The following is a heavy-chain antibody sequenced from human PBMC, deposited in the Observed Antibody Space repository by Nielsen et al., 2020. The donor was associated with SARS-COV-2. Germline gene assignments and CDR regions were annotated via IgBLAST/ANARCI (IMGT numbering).Heavy chain of an antibody. CDR3: ARIQLELRLFYFYYSMDV. Sequence: SGPTLVKPTETLTLTCTVSGFSLSNARMGVGWIRQPPGRALESLVHIFSNDEKSYSTSLKSRLTISKDTSKIQVVLTMTNMDPVDTATYYCARIQLELRLFYFYYSMDVWGKGTTVIVSS. J-gene: IGHJ6*03. V-gene: IGHV2-26*01. CDR1: GFSLSNARMG. D-gene: IGHD1-7*01. CDR2: IFSNDEK.